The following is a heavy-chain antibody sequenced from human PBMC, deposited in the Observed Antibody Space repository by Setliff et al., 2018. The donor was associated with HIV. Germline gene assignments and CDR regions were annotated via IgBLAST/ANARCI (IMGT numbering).Heavy chain of an antibody. CDR2: SIPLFGTV. CDR3: ARDHDSSAYTYFDY. V-gene: IGHV1-69*05. CDR1: GDTFSNSA. Sequence: ASVKVSCKASGDTFSNSALTWVRQAPGQGLEWMGGSIPLFGTVKYAQKFQGRVTITTDELVTTAYMELRSLRSEDTAVYYCARDHDSSAYTYFDYWGQGTLVTVSS. J-gene: IGHJ4*02. D-gene: IGHD3-22*01.